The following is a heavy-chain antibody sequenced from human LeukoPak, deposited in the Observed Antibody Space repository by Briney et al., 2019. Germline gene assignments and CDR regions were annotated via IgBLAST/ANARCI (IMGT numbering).Heavy chain of an antibody. D-gene: IGHD1-14*01. V-gene: IGHV3-7*05. Sequence: GESLRLSCAASGFTFSTYWMSWVRQAPGRGLEWVANIKQLGSEKYYVDSVKGRFTISRDNAKNSLHLQMNSLRAEDTAVYYCAGENTGRGGMDVWGQGTTVTVSS. CDR2: IKQLGSEK. J-gene: IGHJ6*02. CDR1: GFTFSTYW. CDR3: AGENTGRGGMDV.